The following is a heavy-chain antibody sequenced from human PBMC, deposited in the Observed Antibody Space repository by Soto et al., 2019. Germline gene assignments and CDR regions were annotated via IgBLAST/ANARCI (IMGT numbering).Heavy chain of an antibody. J-gene: IGHJ1*01. CDR2: IYFSGST. Sequence: PSGTLSLTCTVSGASISSGGYYWSWIRQLPGKGLEWMGYIYFSGSTYYNPSLESRVTISLDTSQNHFSLTLRSVTAADTAVYYCASRNAWEVLLACWGQGILGT. CDR1: GASISSGGYY. CDR3: ASRNAWEVLLAC. D-gene: IGHD1-26*01. V-gene: IGHV4-31*03.